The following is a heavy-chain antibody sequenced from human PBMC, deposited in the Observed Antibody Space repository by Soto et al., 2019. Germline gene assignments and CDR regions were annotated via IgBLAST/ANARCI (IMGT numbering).Heavy chain of an antibody. D-gene: IGHD6-13*01. CDR2: IYHSGST. CDR3: ARVRNRYSSSWYFDY. Sequence: SETLSLTCAVASGSISSSNWWSWVRQPPGKGLEWIGEIYHSGSTNYNPSLKSRVTISVDKSKNQFSLKLSSVTAADTAVYYCARVRNRYSSSWYFDYWGQGTLVTVSS. J-gene: IGHJ4*02. CDR1: SGSISSSNW. V-gene: IGHV4-4*02.